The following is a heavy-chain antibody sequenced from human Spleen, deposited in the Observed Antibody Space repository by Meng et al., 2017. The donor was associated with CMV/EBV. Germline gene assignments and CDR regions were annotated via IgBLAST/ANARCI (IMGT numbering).Heavy chain of an antibody. V-gene: IGHV3-33*01. D-gene: IGHD3-22*01. CDR1: GFTFSSYG. CDR3: ARAYSYYYDRSVVG. CDR2: IWYDGSNK. J-gene: IGHJ4*02. Sequence: SGFTFSSYGMHWVRQAPGKGLEWVAVIWYDGSNKYYADSVKGRFTISRDNSKNTLYLQMNSLRAEDTAVYYCARAYSYYYDRSVVGWGQGTLVTVSS.